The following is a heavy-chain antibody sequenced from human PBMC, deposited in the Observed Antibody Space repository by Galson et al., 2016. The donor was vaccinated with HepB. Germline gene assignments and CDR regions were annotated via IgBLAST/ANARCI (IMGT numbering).Heavy chain of an antibody. CDR2: IFPDDSDT. Sequence: QSGAEVKEPGESLRISCETSGYDFASLWIAWVRQKPGKGLEWMGMIFPDDSDTKYNPPFQGLAIISADKSINTTFLQWSSLKASDTAMYHCARRGSNNGLDYWGQGTPVSVS. CDR3: ARRGSNNGLDY. V-gene: IGHV5-51*01. D-gene: IGHD2-8*01. CDR1: GYDFASLW. J-gene: IGHJ4*01.